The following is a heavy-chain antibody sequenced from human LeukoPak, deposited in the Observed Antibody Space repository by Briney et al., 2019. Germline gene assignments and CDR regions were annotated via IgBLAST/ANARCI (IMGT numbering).Heavy chain of an antibody. CDR3: TRVGSSGSVDY. CDR1: GFTFSDYY. V-gene: IGHV3-11*06. J-gene: IGHJ4*02. D-gene: IGHD1-1*01. Sequence: GGSLRLSCAASGFTFSDYYMSWIRQAPGKGLEWVSYISSRTSDTNYVDSVKGRFTISRDDAKNSLYLQMNSLRAEDTAVYYCTRVGSSGSVDYWGQGTLITVSS. CDR2: ISSRTSDT.